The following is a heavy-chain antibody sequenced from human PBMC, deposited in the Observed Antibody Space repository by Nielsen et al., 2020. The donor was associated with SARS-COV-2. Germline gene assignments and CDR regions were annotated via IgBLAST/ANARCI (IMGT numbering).Heavy chain of an antibody. Sequence: GESLKISCAASGFTFSSYGMHWVRQAPGKGPEWVAVIWYDGSNKYYADSVKGRFTISRDNSKNTLYLQMNSLRAEDTAVYYCARDYGWFDPWGQGTLVTVSS. CDR3: ARDYGWFDP. D-gene: IGHD3-10*01. V-gene: IGHV3-33*01. CDR1: GFTFSSYG. CDR2: IWYDGSNK. J-gene: IGHJ5*02.